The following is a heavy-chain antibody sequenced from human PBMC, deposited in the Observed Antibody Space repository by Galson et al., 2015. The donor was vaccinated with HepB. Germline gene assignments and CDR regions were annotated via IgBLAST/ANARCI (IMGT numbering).Heavy chain of an antibody. Sequence: QSGAEVKKPGESLRISCKGSGYSFTTYWISWVRQMPGKGLEWMGRIDPSDSYTNYSPSFQGHVTISADKPISTAYLQWSSLKASDTAMYYCASRQYYYGSGTYYNVSDYWGQGTLVTVSS. CDR3: ASRQYYYGSGTYYNVSDY. CDR2: IDPSDSYT. V-gene: IGHV5-10-1*01. J-gene: IGHJ4*02. CDR1: GYSFTTYW. D-gene: IGHD3-10*01.